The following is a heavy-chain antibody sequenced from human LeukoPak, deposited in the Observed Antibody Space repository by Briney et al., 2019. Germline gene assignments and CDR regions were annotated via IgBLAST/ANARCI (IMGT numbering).Heavy chain of an antibody. CDR1: GLSFSGYY. Sequence: SETLSLTCAVYGLSFSGYYWSWIRQPPGKGLEWIGEINHSGSTNYNPSLKSRVTISVDTSKNQFSLKLSSVTAADTAVYYCARGHYGESYNWFDPWGQGTLVTVSS. D-gene: IGHD4-17*01. V-gene: IGHV4-34*01. CDR3: ARGHYGESYNWFDP. CDR2: INHSGST. J-gene: IGHJ5*02.